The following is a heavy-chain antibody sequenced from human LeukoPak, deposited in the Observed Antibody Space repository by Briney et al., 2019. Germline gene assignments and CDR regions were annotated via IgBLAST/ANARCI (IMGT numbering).Heavy chain of an antibody. CDR1: GGSISSGDYY. CDR2: IYYSGST. Sequence: SETLSLTCTVSGGSISSGDYYWSWIRQPPGKGLEGIGYIYYSGSTYYNPSLKSRVTISVDTSKNQFSLKLSSVTAADTAVYYCARVEMVRGVIINYYYGMDVWGKGTTVTVSS. CDR3: ARVEMVRGVIINYYYGMDV. D-gene: IGHD3-10*01. V-gene: IGHV4-30-4*01. J-gene: IGHJ6*04.